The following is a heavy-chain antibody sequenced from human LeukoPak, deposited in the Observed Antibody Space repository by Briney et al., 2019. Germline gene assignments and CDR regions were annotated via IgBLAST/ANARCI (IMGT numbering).Heavy chain of an antibody. V-gene: IGHV4-59*04. CDR2: IYYSGST. J-gene: IGHJ3*02. D-gene: IGHD2-2*01. CDR1: GGSISSYY. CDR3: ARLRTTSHDAFDI. Sequence: SETLSLTCTVSGGSISSYYWSWIRQPPGKGLEWIGYIYYSGSTYYNASLKSRVTISVDTSKNHFSLKLTSVTAADTAVYYCARLRTTSHDAFDIWGQGTMVTVSS.